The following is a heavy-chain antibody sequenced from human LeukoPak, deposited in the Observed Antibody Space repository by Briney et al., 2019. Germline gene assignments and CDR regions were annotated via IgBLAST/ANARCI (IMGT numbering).Heavy chain of an antibody. V-gene: IGHV1-2*02. J-gene: IGHJ4*02. CDR1: GYTFTDNF. D-gene: IGHD3-10*01. CDR3: VRGVYNELGIDY. CDR2: INPNGGGT. Sequence: ASLKVSWKTSGYTFTDNFIHWVRQAPGQGLEWMGWINPNGGGTNYAQKSQGRVTMTRDTSITTAYMELSRLRSDDTAVYFCVRGVYNELGIDYWGQGTLVTVSS.